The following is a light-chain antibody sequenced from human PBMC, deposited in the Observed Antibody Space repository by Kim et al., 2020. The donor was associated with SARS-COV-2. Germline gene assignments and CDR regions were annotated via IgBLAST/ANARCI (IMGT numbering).Light chain of an antibody. CDR3: AAWDDSLSGVV. J-gene: IGLJ2*01. V-gene: IGLV1-47*01. CDR2: RNN. Sequence: GRRVTISCSGSRSYIGSNYVYWSQELPGTAPKLLIYRNNQRPSGVPDRFSGSKSGTSASLAISGLRSEDEADYYCAAWDDSLSGVVFGGGTQLTVL. CDR1: RSYIGSNY.